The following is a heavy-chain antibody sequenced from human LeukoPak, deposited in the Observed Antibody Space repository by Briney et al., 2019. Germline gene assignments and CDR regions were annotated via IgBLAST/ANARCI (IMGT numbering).Heavy chain of an antibody. Sequence: SETLSLTCTVSGGSINSYYWSWIRQPPGKGLEWIGYIFYSVNTNYNPSLKSQVTISLDTSKNQFSLDLRSVTAADTAVYYCARYGTTGTTGFYGMDVWGQGTTVTISS. CDR1: GGSINSYY. V-gene: IGHV4-59*01. CDR2: IFYSVNT. D-gene: IGHD1-1*01. J-gene: IGHJ6*02. CDR3: ARYGTTGTTGFYGMDV.